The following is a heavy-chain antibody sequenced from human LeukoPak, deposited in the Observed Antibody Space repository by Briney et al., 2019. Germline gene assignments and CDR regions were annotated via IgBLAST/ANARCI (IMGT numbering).Heavy chain of an antibody. CDR2: ISYDGSDK. V-gene: IGHV3-30*18. CDR3: AKVTGNDKGSLPAFYYYYYMDV. Sequence: GGSLRLSCAASGFIFSTYAIHWVRQAPGKGLEWVAVISYDGSDKYYAESVKGRFTISRDNSKNTLYLQMNSLRAEDTAVYYCAKVTGNDKGSLPAFYYYYYMDVWGKGTTVTVSS. D-gene: IGHD4-23*01. CDR1: GFIFSTYA. J-gene: IGHJ6*03.